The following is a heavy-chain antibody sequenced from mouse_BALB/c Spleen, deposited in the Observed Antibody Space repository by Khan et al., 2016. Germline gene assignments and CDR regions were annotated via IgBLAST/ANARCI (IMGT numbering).Heavy chain of an antibody. CDR2: ISSGGRFT. V-gene: IGHV5-6*01. Sequence: EVELVESGGDLVKPGGSLKLSCAASGFTFSTYAMSLVGQTPVKRLEWVATISSGGRFTYYPDSVKGRFPMSRDNAKNTLYLQMRSLKSEDTAMYYSARHGGYAYDAVMDYWGQEPQSPSPQ. D-gene: IGHD2-2*01. CDR3: ARHGGYAYDAVMDY. CDR1: GFTFSTYA. J-gene: IGHJ4*01.